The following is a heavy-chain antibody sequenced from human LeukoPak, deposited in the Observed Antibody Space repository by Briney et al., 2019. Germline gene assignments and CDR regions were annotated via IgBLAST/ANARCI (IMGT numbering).Heavy chain of an antibody. CDR1: GFTFSSYS. CDR3: VRVVPAAIFDP. CDR2: INSDGSST. V-gene: IGHV3-74*01. J-gene: IGHJ5*02. D-gene: IGHD2-2*01. Sequence: GGSLRLSCAASGFTFSSYSMNWVRQAPGKGLVWVSRINSDGSSTSYAVSVKGRFTISRDNAKNTLFLQMNSLRAEDTAVYYCVRVVPAAIFDPWGQGTLVTVSS.